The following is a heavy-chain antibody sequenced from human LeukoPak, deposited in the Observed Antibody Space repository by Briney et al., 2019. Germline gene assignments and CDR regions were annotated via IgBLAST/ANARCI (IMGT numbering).Heavy chain of an antibody. Sequence: GRSLRLSCAASGFTFSSYGMHWVRQAPGKGLEWVAVIWYDGSNKFYADSVKGRFTISRDNSKNTLYLQMNSLRAEDTAVYYCAREYSAGWFDPWGQGTLVTVSS. J-gene: IGHJ5*02. CDR2: IWYDGSNK. V-gene: IGHV3-33*01. CDR1: GFTFSSYG. CDR3: AREYSAGWFDP. D-gene: IGHD6-13*01.